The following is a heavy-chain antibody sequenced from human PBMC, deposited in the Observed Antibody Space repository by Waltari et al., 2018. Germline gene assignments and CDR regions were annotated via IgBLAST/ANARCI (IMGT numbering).Heavy chain of an antibody. D-gene: IGHD1-26*01. J-gene: IGHJ4*02. Sequence: QVQLQESGPGLVKPSETLSLTCTVSGGSIRRYYLSWIRQPPGKGLEWIGYIYYSGSTNYNPSLKRRVTISVDTSKNQFSLKLSSVTAADTAVYYCARGAGGSYVDYWGQGTLVTVSS. V-gene: IGHV4-59*01. CDR3: ARGAGGSYVDY. CDR2: IYYSGST. CDR1: GGSIRRYY.